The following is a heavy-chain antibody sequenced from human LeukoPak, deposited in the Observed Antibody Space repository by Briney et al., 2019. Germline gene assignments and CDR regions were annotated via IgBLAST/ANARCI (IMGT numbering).Heavy chain of an antibody. D-gene: IGHD3-10*01. CDR2: IIPIFGTA. J-gene: IGHJ5*02. V-gene: IGHV1-69*13. Sequence: SSVKVSCKASGCTLSSYAISWVRPAPGKGLEWMGGIIPIFGTANYAQKFQGRVTNTADESTSTAYMELSSLRSEDTAVYYCARGSITMVRGVMAWFDPWGQGTLVTVSS. CDR1: GCTLSSYA. CDR3: ARGSITMVRGVMAWFDP.